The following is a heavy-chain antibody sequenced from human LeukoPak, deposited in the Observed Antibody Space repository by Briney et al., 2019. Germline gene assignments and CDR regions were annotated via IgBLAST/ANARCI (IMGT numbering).Heavy chain of an antibody. V-gene: IGHV4-38-2*02. D-gene: IGHD3-16*01. CDR2: IYYSGST. Sequence: PSETLSLTCTVSGYSISSGYYWGWIRQPPGKGLEWIGSIYYSGSTYYNPPLKSRVTISVDTSKNQFSLKLSSVTAADTAVYYCARSSSLGESWGQGTLVTVSS. J-gene: IGHJ4*02. CDR1: GYSISSGYY. CDR3: ARSSSLGES.